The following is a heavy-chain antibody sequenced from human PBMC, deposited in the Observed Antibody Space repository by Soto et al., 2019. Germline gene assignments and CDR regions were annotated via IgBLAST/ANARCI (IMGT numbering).Heavy chain of an antibody. CDR2: IYYSGST. Sequence: SETLSLTRTVSGGSISSYFWSWIRQPPWKGLEWIGCIYYSGSTNYSPSLKSRVTISVDTSKNQFSLKLSSVTAADTAVYYCARVNQLAPTRNAFDIWGQATMVT. D-gene: IGHD1-1*01. CDR1: GGSISSYF. J-gene: IGHJ3*02. V-gene: IGHV4-59*01. CDR3: ARVNQLAPTRNAFDI.